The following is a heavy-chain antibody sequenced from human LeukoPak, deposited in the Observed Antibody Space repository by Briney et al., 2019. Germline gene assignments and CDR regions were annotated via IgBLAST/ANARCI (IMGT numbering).Heavy chain of an antibody. CDR3: AELGITMIWGV. J-gene: IGHJ6*03. Sequence: GGSLRLSRAASRFTYSRYEMNSVRQPPGKELEWVSYISSSCSTIYYARSVKGRFTISRDNAKNLLYLQMNSLRAEDTAVYYCAELGITMIWGVWGKGTTVTI. CDR2: ISSSCSTI. D-gene: IGHD3-22*01. CDR1: RFTYSRYE. V-gene: IGHV3-48*03.